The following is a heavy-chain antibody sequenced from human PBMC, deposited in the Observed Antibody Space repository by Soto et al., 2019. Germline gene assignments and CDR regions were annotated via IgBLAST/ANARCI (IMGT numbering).Heavy chain of an antibody. Sequence: GGSLRLSCAASGFNFSDFYISWIRQAPGKGLEWVSFISATGETTYYAESVKGRFTISRDNAQKSLDLQMNSLRDEDTAMYYCGSQLQGSRRKYYVHFGGQGXLVTGSS. D-gene: IGHD1-26*01. CDR1: GFNFSDFY. CDR2: ISATGETT. CDR3: GSQLQGSRRKYYVHF. V-gene: IGHV3-11*01. J-gene: IGHJ4*02.